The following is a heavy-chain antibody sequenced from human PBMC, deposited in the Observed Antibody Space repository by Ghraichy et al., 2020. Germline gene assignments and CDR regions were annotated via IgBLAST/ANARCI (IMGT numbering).Heavy chain of an antibody. CDR1: GFTFSSYG. CDR3: AKDGGLGNFDP. D-gene: IGHD3/OR15-3a*01. V-gene: IGHV3-30*18. J-gene: IGHJ5*02. Sequence: GGSLRLSCAASGFTFSSYGLHWVRQAPGKGLEWVAVISYDGSNKYYADSVKGRFTISRDNSKNTLYLQMNSLRAEDTAVYYCAKDGGLGNFDPWGQGTLVTVSS. CDR2: ISYDGSNK.